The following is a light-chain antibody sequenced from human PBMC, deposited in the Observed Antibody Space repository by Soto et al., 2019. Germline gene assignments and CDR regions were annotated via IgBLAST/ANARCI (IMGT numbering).Light chain of an antibody. CDR2: EVS. Sequence: QSALTQPASVSGSPGQSITISCTGTSSDVGGYNYVSWYQQHPGKAPKLMIYEVSYRPLGVSNRFSGSKSGNTASLTISGLQAEDEADYHCSSYTGSSTHIVFGGGTKLTVL. J-gene: IGLJ2*01. CDR3: SSYTGSSTHIV. CDR1: SSDVGGYNY. V-gene: IGLV2-14*01.